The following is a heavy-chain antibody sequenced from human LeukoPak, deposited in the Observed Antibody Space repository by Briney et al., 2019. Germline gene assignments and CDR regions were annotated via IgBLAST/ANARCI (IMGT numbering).Heavy chain of an antibody. CDR1: GYTFTGYY. D-gene: IGHD3-22*01. J-gene: IGHJ3*02. CDR3: ARDGNYYDSSGYGAFDI. CDR2: INPNSGGT. V-gene: IGHV1-2*02. Sequence: ASVKVSCKASGYTFTGYYMRWVRQAPGQGLEWMGWINPNSGGTNYAQKFQGRVTMTRDTSISTAYMELSRLRSDDTAVYYCARDGNYYDSSGYGAFDIWGQGTMVTVSS.